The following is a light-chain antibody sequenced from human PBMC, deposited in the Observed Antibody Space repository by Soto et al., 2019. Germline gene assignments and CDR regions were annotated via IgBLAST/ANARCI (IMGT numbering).Light chain of an antibody. J-gene: IGLJ2*01. CDR1: SSDVGGYNY. Sequence: QSALSQPASVSGSPGQSITISCTGTSSDVGGYNYVSWYQQHPGKAPKLMLHDVANRPSGVSDRFSGSKSGNTASLTISGLQAEAEADYYCSSYTRSSTLFGGGTKVTVL. CDR3: SSYTRSSTL. CDR2: DVA. V-gene: IGLV2-14*03.